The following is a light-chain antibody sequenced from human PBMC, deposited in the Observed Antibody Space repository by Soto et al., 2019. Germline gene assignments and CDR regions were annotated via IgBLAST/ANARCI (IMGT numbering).Light chain of an antibody. Sequence: AIRMTQSPSSLSASPGDRVTITCRASQGIINYSAWYQQKPGKATKLLINVAATLQRGVLSRVSGSRSETDFTLPISFLQFEDIRAYYCQQYYAYPRTFGQGTSVDIK. CDR2: VAA. V-gene: IGKV1-8*01. J-gene: IGKJ1*01. CDR3: QQYYAYPRT. CDR1: QGIINY.